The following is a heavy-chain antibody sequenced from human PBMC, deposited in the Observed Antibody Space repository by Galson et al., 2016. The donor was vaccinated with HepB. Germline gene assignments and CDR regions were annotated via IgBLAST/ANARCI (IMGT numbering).Heavy chain of an antibody. V-gene: IGHV4-39*01. CDR1: GGSITSSHYY. CDR2: IYSSGST. Sequence: SETLSLTCTVSGGSITSSHYYWGWIRQPPGKGLEWIGSIYSSGSTFYKPSLKTRVTVSVDTSKNQFSLKLTSVTAADTALYYCARHRDIVVGPAAMGHAFDMGGQGTMVTVSA. J-gene: IGHJ3*02. CDR3: ARHRDIVVGPAAMGHAFDM. D-gene: IGHD2-2*01.